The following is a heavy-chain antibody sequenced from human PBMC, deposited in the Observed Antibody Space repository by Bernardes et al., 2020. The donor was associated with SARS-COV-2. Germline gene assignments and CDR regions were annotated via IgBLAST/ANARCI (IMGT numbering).Heavy chain of an antibody. D-gene: IGHD2-8*01. J-gene: IGHJ4*02. CDR2: IYYSGST. V-gene: IGHV4-59*08. CDR3: ARQTTSYCTNGVCHPFDY. Sequence: SETLSLTCTVSGGSISSYYGSWIRQPPGKGLEWIEYIYYSGSTNYNPSLKSRVTISVDTSKNQFSLKLSSVTAADTAVYYCARQTTSYCTNGVCHPFDYWGQGTLVTVSS. CDR1: GGSISSYY.